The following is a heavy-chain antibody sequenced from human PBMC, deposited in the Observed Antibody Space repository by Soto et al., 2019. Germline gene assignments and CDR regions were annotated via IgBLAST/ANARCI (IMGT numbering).Heavy chain of an antibody. V-gene: IGHV4-39*01. CDR2: IYYSGYT. D-gene: IGHD6-13*01. CDR1: GVSIKDPYYY. CDR3: ARRIASTGVYFDF. J-gene: IGHJ4*02. Sequence: PSDTLSLTCTVSGVSIKDPYYYWGWIRQPPGKGLQWIGNIYYSGYTHYNPSLKSRVAISVDTSKSQFSLNLSSVTAADTAVYYCARRIASTGVYFDFWGQGTLVTVSS.